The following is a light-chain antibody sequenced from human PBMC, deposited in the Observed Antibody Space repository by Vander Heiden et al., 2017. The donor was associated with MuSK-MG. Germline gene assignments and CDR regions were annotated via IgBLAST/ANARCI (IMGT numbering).Light chain of an antibody. Sequence: QSVLTQPPSVSGAPGQRVTISCTGSSPNIGAGYDVHWYQQLPGTAPKLLIYGNSNRPSGVPDRFSGSKSGTSASLAITGLQAEDEADYYCQSYDSSLSVVFGGGTKLPVL. CDR2: GNS. V-gene: IGLV1-40*01. CDR1: SPNIGAGYD. J-gene: IGLJ2*01. CDR3: QSYDSSLSVV.